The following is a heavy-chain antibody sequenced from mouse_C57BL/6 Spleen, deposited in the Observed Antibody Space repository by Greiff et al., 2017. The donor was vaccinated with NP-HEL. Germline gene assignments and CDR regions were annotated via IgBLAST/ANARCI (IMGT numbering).Heavy chain of an antibody. D-gene: IGHD1-1*01. CDR2: ISDGGSYT. V-gene: IGHV5-4*01. CDR3: AREGDYDGSSWDY. Sequence: DVKLVESGGGLVKPGGSLKLSCAASGFTFSSYAMSWVRQTPEKRLEWVATISDGGSYTYYPDNVKGRFTISRDNAKNNLYLQMSHLKSEDTAMYYCAREGDYDGSSWDYWGQGTTLTVSS. J-gene: IGHJ2*01. CDR1: GFTFSSYA.